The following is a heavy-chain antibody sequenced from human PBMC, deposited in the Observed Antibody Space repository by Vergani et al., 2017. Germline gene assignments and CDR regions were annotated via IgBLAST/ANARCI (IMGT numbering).Heavy chain of an antibody. CDR3: AREGVGYCSGGSCNGCDP. Sequence: QIQLMQSGAEVKKPGSSVNVSCNASGGTFSSYAISWVRQTPGQGLEWMGVIIPICGTANYAQKCQGRVTITADESTSTAYMELSSLRSEDTAVYYCAREGVGYCSGGSCNGCDPWGQGTLVTVSS. CDR2: IIPICGTA. CDR1: GGTFSSYA. V-gene: IGHV1-69*12. J-gene: IGHJ5*02. D-gene: IGHD2-15*01.